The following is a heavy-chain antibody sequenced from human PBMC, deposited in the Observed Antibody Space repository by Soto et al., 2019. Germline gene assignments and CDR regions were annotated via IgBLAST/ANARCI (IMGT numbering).Heavy chain of an antibody. J-gene: IGHJ4*02. D-gene: IGHD2-21*01. CDR3: VRVGGGWGNIDY. CDR1: GFTFSNYW. Sequence: GGSLRLSCGASGFTFSNYWMHWVRQAPGEGLVWVSRISGDGRFTRFADSVKGRFTISRDNAKNTLHLQMDSLRVEDTAVYYCVRVGGGWGNIDYWGQGALVTVSS. CDR2: ISGDGRFT. V-gene: IGHV3-74*01.